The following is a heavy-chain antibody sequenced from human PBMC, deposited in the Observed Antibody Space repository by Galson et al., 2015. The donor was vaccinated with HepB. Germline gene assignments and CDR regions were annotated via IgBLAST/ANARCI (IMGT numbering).Heavy chain of an antibody. CDR2: IRYDGSNK. V-gene: IGHV3-30*02. D-gene: IGHD6-13*01. CDR1: GFTFSSYG. Sequence: SLRLSCAASGFTFSSYGMHWVRQAPGKGLEWVAFIRYDGSNKYYADSVKGRFTISRDNSKNTLYLQMNSLRAEDTAVYYCAKDGAKQQLSFDPWGQGTLVTVSS. CDR3: AKDGAKQQLSFDP. J-gene: IGHJ5*02.